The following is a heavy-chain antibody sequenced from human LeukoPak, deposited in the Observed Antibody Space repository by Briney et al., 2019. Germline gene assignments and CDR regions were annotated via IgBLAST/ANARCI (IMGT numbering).Heavy chain of an antibody. CDR1: GGSISSYY. V-gene: IGHV4-59*08. CDR3: ARHRKGALLWFGARGSFDY. J-gene: IGHJ4*02. Sequence: SETLSLTCTVSGGSISSYYWSWIRQPPGKGLEWIGFIQYSGSTNYNPSLKSRVIISVDTSKNQFSLKLSSVTAADTAVYYCARHRKGALLWFGARGSFDYWGQGTLVTVSS. D-gene: IGHD3-10*01. CDR2: IQYSGST.